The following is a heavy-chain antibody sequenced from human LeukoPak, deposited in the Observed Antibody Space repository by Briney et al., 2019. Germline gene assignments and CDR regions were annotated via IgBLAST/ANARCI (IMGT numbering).Heavy chain of an antibody. Sequence: ASVKVSCKASVYTFTGYYMHWVRQAPGEGLEWMGWINPNSGGTNYAQKFQGRVPMPRDTSISTAYMELSRLRSDDPAVYYCARAPQLERPDFDYWGQGTLVTVSS. CDR3: ARAPQLERPDFDY. CDR1: VYTFTGYY. J-gene: IGHJ4*02. V-gene: IGHV1-2*02. CDR2: INPNSGGT. D-gene: IGHD1-1*01.